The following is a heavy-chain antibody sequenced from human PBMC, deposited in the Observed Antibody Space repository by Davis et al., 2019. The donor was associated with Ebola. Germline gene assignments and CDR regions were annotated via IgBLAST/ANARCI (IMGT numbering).Heavy chain of an antibody. CDR1: GYTFTTYA. CDR2: INAGNGNT. J-gene: IGHJ6*02. Sequence: ASVKVSCKASGYTFTTYAIDWVRQAPGQRPEWMGWINAGNGNTKYSEKFQGRVTITRDTSARTSYRELSSLISEDTAVYYCARWGGGYYEHYGLDVWGQGTTVTVSS. V-gene: IGHV1-3*01. D-gene: IGHD3-16*01. CDR3: ARWGGGYYEHYGLDV.